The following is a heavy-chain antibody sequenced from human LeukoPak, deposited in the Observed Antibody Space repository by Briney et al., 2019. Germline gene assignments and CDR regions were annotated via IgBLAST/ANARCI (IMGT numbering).Heavy chain of an antibody. D-gene: IGHD2-21*02. V-gene: IGHV4-39*07. CDR3: AGAYCGGDCYSGRTFDI. CDR1: GGSIGSSSYY. Sequence: SETLSLTCTVSGGSIGSSSYYWGWIRQPPGKGLAWIGSIYYSGSTNYSPSLKSRVTLSVDKSKNQFSLRLSSVTAADTAVYYCAGAYCGGDCYSGRTFDIWGQGTMVTVSS. J-gene: IGHJ3*02. CDR2: IYYSGST.